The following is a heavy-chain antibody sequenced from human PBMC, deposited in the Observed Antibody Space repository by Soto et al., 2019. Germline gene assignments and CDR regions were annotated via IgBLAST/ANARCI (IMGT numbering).Heavy chain of an antibody. CDR3: ARDYGSGSYNY. Sequence: ASLKCCCKPFGYTFTTYAIHWVRQAPGQRLEWMGWINGVNANTKYSEKFQGRVTITRDTSATTAYMELSSLRSEDTAVYYCARDYGSGSYNYWGQGTLVTVSS. D-gene: IGHD3-10*01. J-gene: IGHJ4*02. V-gene: IGHV1-3*01. CDR1: GYTFTTYA. CDR2: INGVNANT.